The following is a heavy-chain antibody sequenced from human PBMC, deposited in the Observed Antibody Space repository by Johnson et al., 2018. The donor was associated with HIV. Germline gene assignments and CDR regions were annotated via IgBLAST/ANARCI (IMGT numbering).Heavy chain of an antibody. J-gene: IGHJ3*02. CDR3: ARENRVDAFDI. CDR2: ISGGDDDT. V-gene: IGHV3-23*04. D-gene: IGHD2/OR15-2a*01. CDR1: GFTFSDYA. Sequence: VQLVESGGGLQQPGGSLRLSCAASGFTFSDYAMIWVRQAPGKGLEWVSFISGGDDDTYYADSVKGRFTISRDNSKNTLYLQMNSLRVEDTAVYYCARENRVDAFDIWGQGTMVTVSS.